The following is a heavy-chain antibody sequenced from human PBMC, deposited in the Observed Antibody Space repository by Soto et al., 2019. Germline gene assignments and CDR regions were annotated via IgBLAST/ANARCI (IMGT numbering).Heavy chain of an antibody. Sequence: EGQLLESGGGLVQPGGSLRLCCAASGFTFSSYAMSWVRQAPGKGLEWVSAISGSGSSTDYADSVKGRFTISRDNSKNTLYLQMNSLRAEDTAVYYCAKDSFYYGDYGTVDYWGQGTLVTVAS. CDR2: ISGSGSST. J-gene: IGHJ4*02. V-gene: IGHV3-23*01. CDR3: AKDSFYYGDYGTVDY. CDR1: GFTFSSYA. D-gene: IGHD4-17*01.